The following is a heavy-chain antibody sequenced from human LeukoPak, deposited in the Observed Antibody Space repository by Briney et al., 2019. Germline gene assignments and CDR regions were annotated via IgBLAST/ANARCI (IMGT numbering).Heavy chain of an antibody. J-gene: IGHJ4*02. V-gene: IGHV1-8*03. D-gene: IGHD2-2*02. CDR3: ARGLGYCSSTSCYNLGY. CDR2: MNPNSGNT. CDR1: GGTFSSYA. Sequence: ASVKVSCKASGGTFSSYAISWVRQATGQGLEWMGWMNPNSGNTGYAQKFQGRVTITRNTSISTAYMELSSLRSEDTAVYYCARGLGYCSSTSCYNLGYWGQGTLVTVSS.